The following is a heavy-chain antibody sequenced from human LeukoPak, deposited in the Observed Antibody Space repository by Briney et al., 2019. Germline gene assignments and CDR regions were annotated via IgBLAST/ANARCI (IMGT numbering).Heavy chain of an antibody. Sequence: SETLSLTCTVSGGSISSYYWSWIRQPAGKGLECLAYIYGSGGTNYNPSLNSRVTISLDTANNQFSLNLSSVTAADTAVYYCARHAGQWPAFHGFDIWGQGTMVTVSS. CDR3: ARHAGQWPAFHGFDI. CDR1: GGSISSYY. V-gene: IGHV4-59*08. J-gene: IGHJ3*02. D-gene: IGHD6-19*01. CDR2: IYGSGGT.